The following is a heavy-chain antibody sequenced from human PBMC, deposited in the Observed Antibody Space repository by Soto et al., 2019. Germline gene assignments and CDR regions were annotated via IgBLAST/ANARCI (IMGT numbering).Heavy chain of an antibody. CDR3: ARGQDSSGIDY. D-gene: IGHD6-19*01. Sequence: GGSLRLSGAASGFTFSSNYMSWVRQAPGKGLEWVSVIYSGGSTYYADSVKGRFTISRDNSKNTLYLQMDSLRAEDTAVYYCARGQDSSGIDYWGQGTLVTVSS. J-gene: IGHJ4*02. V-gene: IGHV3-66*01. CDR2: IYSGGST. CDR1: GFTFSSNY.